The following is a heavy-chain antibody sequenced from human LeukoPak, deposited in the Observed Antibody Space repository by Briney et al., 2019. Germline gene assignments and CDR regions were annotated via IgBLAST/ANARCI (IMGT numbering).Heavy chain of an antibody. CDR3: ARAQWERQIAGSYYYGMDV. D-gene: IGHD1-26*01. V-gene: IGHV1-69*04. J-gene: IGHJ6*02. Sequence: SVKVSCKASGGTFTTYAISGVGQAPGQGLEWLGRGFPILGIANYAQKFQGRVTITADKSTSTAYMELSSLRSEDTAVYYCARAQWERQIAGSYYYGMDVWGQGTTVTVSS. CDR1: GGTFTTYA. CDR2: GFPILGIA.